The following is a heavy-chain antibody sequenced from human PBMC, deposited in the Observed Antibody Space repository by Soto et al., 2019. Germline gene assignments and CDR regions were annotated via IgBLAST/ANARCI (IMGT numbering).Heavy chain of an antibody. CDR2: IYYSGST. CDR1: GGSISSSSYY. CDR3: ARRNDYGTKYFQH. V-gene: IGHV4-39*01. D-gene: IGHD4-17*01. J-gene: IGHJ1*01. Sequence: QLQLQESGPGLVKPSETLSLTCTVSGGSISSSSYYWGWIRQPPGKGLEWIGSIYYSGSTYYNPSLKSRVTISVDTSKNQFSLKLSSVTAADTAVYYCARRNDYGTKYFQHWGQGTLVTVSS.